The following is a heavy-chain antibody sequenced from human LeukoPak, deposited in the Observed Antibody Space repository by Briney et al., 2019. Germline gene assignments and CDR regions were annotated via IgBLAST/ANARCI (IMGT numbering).Heavy chain of an antibody. CDR2: IYTSGST. CDR1: GDSISSFH. V-gene: IGHV4-4*07. Sequence: SETLSLTCTVSGDSISSFHWSWIRQPAGKGLEWIGRIYTSGSTNYNPSLKSRVTMSVDTSKNQFSLKLSSVTAADTAVYYCARMSPRLRRLTMTTTKGFDYWSQGTLVTVSS. CDR3: ARMSPRLRRLTMTTTKGFDY. J-gene: IGHJ4*02. D-gene: IGHD4-17*01.